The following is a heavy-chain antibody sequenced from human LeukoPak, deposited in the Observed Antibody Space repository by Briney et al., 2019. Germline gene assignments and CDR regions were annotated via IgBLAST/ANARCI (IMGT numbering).Heavy chain of an antibody. V-gene: IGHV4-34*01. D-gene: IGHD3-10*01. CDR1: GGSFSGYY. Sequence: PSETLSLTSAVYGGSFSGYYWSWIRQPPGKGLEWIGEINHSGSTNYTPSLKSRVTIYVDTSKNQFSLKLSSVTAADTAVYYCARYYYGSGSYYFFDYWGQGTLVTVSS. CDR2: INHSGST. CDR3: ARYYYGSGSYYFFDY. J-gene: IGHJ4*02.